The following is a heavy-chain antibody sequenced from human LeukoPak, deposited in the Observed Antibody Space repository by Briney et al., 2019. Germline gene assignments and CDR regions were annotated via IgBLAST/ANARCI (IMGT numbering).Heavy chain of an antibody. CDR2: INPNSCGT. Sequence: GPVKVSCKASGYTFTGYYMHWVRQAPGQGLEWMGWINPNSCGTNYAQKFQGRVTMTRDTSISTAYMELSRLRSDDTAVYYCARDRKRYYYDSSGYYYPYWGQGTLVTVSS. D-gene: IGHD3-22*01. V-gene: IGHV1-2*02. CDR3: ARDRKRYYYDSSGYYYPY. CDR1: GYTFTGYY. J-gene: IGHJ4*02.